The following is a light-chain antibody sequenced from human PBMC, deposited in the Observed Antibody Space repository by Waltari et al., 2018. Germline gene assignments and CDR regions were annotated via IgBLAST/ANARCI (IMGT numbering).Light chain of an antibody. V-gene: IGKV3D-15*01. Sequence: EIVMTQSPATLSVSPGERATLSCRASQNIYFNLAWYQQRPGQAPRVIVYGASTRDTVIPARFSGSGSGTEFTLTISNLQSEDFAFYFCQQYNAWPLTFGGATKVEVK. CDR1: QNIYFN. J-gene: IGKJ4*01. CDR2: GAS. CDR3: QQYNAWPLT.